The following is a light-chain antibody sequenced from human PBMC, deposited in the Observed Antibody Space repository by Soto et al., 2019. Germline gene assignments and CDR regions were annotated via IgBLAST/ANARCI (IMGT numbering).Light chain of an antibody. CDR3: QQYNSHSET. V-gene: IGKV1-5*03. CDR1: QSVSNW. Sequence: DIQVTQSPSTLSASVGDRVTITFRTSQSVSNWLAWYQQKPGKAPKLLIHQASNLASGVPSRFSGGGSGTEFTLTINSLQADDFATYYCQQYNSHSETFGQGTKVDIK. J-gene: IGKJ1*01. CDR2: QAS.